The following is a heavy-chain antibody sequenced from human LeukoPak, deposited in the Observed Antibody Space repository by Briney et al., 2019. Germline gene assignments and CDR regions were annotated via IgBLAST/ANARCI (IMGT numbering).Heavy chain of an antibody. CDR3: ARGHSGGCYDY. V-gene: IGHV4-59*01. Sequence: SETLSLTCTVSGGSISSYYWSWIRQPPGKGLEWIGYIYYSGSTNYNPSLKSRVTISVDTSKNQFSLKLSSVTAADTAVYYCARGHSGGCYDYWGQGTLVTVSS. CDR2: IYYSGST. D-gene: IGHD6-19*01. J-gene: IGHJ4*02. CDR1: GGSISSYY.